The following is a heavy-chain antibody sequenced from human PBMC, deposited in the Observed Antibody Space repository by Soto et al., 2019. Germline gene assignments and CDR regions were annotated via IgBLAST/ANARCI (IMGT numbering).Heavy chain of an antibody. Sequence: ASVKVSCKASGYSFTSHGITWVRQAPGQGLEWMGWISAYNGHTNYAQKLQGRVTMTTDTSTSTAYMELRSLRAEDTAVYYCAKVTYSSSWYGPPLSLPNEDVWGQGTTVTVSS. CDR3: AKVTYSSSWYGPPLSLPNEDV. V-gene: IGHV1-18*01. D-gene: IGHD6-13*01. CDR1: GYSFTSHG. J-gene: IGHJ6*02. CDR2: ISAYNGHT.